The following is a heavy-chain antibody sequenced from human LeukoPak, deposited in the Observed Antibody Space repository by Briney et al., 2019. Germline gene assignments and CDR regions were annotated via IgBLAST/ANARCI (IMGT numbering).Heavy chain of an antibody. CDR1: GGSISSYY. CDR3: AKTGFCSSTSCYGSYYYYYMDV. V-gene: IGHV4-59*04. J-gene: IGHJ6*03. CDR2: IYHSGST. Sequence: SETLSLTCTVSGGSISSYYWSWIRQPPGKGLEWIGEIYHSGSTNYNPSLKSRVTISVDTSKNQFSLKLSSVTAAGTAVYYCAKTGFCSSTSCYGSYYYYYMDVWGKGTTVTISS. D-gene: IGHD2-2*01.